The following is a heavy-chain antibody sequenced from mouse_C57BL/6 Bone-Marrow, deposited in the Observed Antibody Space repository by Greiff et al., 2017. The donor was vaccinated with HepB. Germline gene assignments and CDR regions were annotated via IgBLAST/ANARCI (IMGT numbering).Heavy chain of an antibody. V-gene: IGHV5-4*03. J-gene: IGHJ3*01. D-gene: IGHD2-14*01. Sequence: EVKVVESGGGLVKPGGSLKLSCAASGFTFSSYAMSWVRQTPEKRLEWVATISDGGSYTYYPDKVKGRFTISRDNAKNNLYLQMSHLKSEDTAMYYYARDREGGFAYWGQGTLVTVSA. CDR1: GFTFSSYA. CDR2: ISDGGSYT. CDR3: ARDREGGFAY.